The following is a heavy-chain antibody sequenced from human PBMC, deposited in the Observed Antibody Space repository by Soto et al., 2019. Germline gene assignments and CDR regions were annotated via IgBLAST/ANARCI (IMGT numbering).Heavy chain of an antibody. V-gene: IGHV3-74*01. J-gene: IGHJ6*01. Sequence: PGGSLRLSCAASGFPFSTYWMHWVRQAPGKGPVWVSRINNDGSTTRYADSVKGRFTISRDNAKNTLYLQMNSLRAEDTAVYYCASQCLYYYGLDVWGQGTTVTVSS. CDR1: GFPFSTYW. CDR3: ASQCLYYYGLDV. CDR2: INNDGSTT. D-gene: IGHD6-19*01.